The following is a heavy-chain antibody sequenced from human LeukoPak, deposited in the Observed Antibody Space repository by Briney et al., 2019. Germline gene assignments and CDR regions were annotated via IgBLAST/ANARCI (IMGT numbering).Heavy chain of an antibody. CDR1: GYTFTGY. CDR3: ASLHIVGATNY. V-gene: IGHV1-2*02. J-gene: IGHJ4*02. CDR2: INPNSGGT. Sequence: ASVKVSCKASGYTFTGYMHWVRQAPGQGLEWMGWINPNSGGTNYAQKFQGRVTMTRGTSISTAYMELSRLRSDDTAVYYCASLHIVGATNYWGQGTLVTVSS. D-gene: IGHD1-26*01.